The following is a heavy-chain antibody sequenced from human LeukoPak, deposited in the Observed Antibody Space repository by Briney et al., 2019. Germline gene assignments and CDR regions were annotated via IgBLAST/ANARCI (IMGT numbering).Heavy chain of an antibody. V-gene: IGHV1-2*02. D-gene: IGHD2-2*01. Sequence: GASVKVSCKASGYTFTGYYMHWVRQAPGQGLEWMGWINPNSGGTNYAQKFQGRVTMTRDTSISTAYMELSRLRSDDTAVYYCARDDEGAGVVPAAWGSTFSPAPFDPWGQGTLVTVSS. CDR3: ARDDEGAGVVPAAWGSTFSPAPFDP. CDR2: INPNSGGT. CDR1: GYTFTGYY. J-gene: IGHJ5*02.